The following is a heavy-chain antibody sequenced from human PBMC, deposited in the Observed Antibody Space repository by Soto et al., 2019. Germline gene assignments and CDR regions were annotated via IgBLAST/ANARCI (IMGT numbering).Heavy chain of an antibody. J-gene: IGHJ6*02. Sequence: SETLSLTCTVSGGSISSYYWSWIRQPPGKGLEWIGYIYYSGSTNYNPSLKSRVTISVDTSKNQFSLKLSSVTAADTAVYYRARDFTDSSGPTLGMGVWGQGTTVTVSS. D-gene: IGHD6-19*01. CDR3: ARDFTDSSGPTLGMGV. V-gene: IGHV4-59*12. CDR2: IYYSGST. CDR1: GGSISSYY.